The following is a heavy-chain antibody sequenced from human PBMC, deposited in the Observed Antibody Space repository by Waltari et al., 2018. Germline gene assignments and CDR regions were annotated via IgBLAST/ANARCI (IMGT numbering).Heavy chain of an antibody. J-gene: IGHJ4*02. CDR1: GDSFSSYH. V-gene: IGHV4-59*01. D-gene: IGHD3-10*01. CDR2: FYYSGTP. CDR3: ARGVRITMSRGGQYYCDY. Sequence: QVQLQESGPGLVKPSETLSLTCSVSGDSFSSYHWSWIRQPPGKGLEWIGYFYYSGTPKYNPSLRSRVTISLDTSKNQFSLQLTSVTAADTAVYYCARGVRITMSRGGQYYCDYWGQGTLVTVSS.